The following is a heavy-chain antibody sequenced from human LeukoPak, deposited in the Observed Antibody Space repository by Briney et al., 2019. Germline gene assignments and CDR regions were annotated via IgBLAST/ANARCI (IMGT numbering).Heavy chain of an antibody. CDR1: GFTFSSYW. D-gene: IGHD1/OR15-1a*01. CDR2: INSDGSST. Sequence: GGSLRLSCAASGFTFSSYWMHWVRQAPGKGLVWVSRINSDGSSTSYADSVKGRFTISRDNSKNTLYLQMNSLRAEDTALYYCARAGLTGTHYYYYMDVWGKGTTVTVSS. V-gene: IGHV3-74*01. CDR3: ARAGLTGTHYYYYMDV. J-gene: IGHJ6*03.